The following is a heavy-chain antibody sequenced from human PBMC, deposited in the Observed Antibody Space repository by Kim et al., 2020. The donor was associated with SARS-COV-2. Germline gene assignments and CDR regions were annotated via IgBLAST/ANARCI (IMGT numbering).Heavy chain of an antibody. Sequence: ASVKVSCKASGYTFTSYGISWVRQAPGQGLEWMGWISAYNGNTNYAQKLQGRVTMTTDTSTSTAYMELRSLRSDDTAVYYCARVTSLTYYYDSSGYFDYWGQGTLVTVSS. CDR2: ISAYNGNT. V-gene: IGHV1-18*04. CDR3: ARVTSLTYYYDSSGYFDY. J-gene: IGHJ4*02. D-gene: IGHD3-22*01. CDR1: GYTFTSYG.